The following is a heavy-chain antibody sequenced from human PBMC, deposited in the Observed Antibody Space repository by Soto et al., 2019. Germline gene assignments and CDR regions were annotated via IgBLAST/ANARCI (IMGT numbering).Heavy chain of an antibody. CDR3: ARVAAPNYGSGSYYGQSYYYYGMDV. J-gene: IGHJ6*02. Sequence: SEALSLTCAVSGDSISSSYWWSWVRHLPGKGLEWIGEIYHSGSTIHNPSLQSRVTLSVDKSKNEFSLKMSSVTAADTAVYYCARVAAPNYGSGSYYGQSYYYYGMDVWGQGTTVTVSS. D-gene: IGHD3-10*01. CDR2: IYHSGST. CDR1: GDSISSSYW. V-gene: IGHV4-4*02.